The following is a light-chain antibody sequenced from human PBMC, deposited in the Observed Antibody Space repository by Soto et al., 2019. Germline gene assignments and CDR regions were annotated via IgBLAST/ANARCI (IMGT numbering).Light chain of an antibody. V-gene: IGKV1-5*03. CDR3: QQYNDFQYT. J-gene: IGKJ2*01. CDR2: KAT. CDR1: QSISSG. Sequence: DIQMTQSPSTLSASVGDGVTITCRASQSISSGLAWYQQKPGKAPKLLIYKATNLERGVPSRFSGSGSGTDFSLTISSLQPVDSATYYVQQYNDFQYTFGQGTKVEI.